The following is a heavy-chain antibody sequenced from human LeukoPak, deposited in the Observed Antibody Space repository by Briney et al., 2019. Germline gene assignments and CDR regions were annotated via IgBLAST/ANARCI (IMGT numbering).Heavy chain of an antibody. Sequence: ASVKVSCKASGFTFTSYDINWVRQATGQGLEWMGWMNPISGSRGYAQKFQGRVSVTTSSSTSTAYLELNSLTSEDTAVYYSVRGPRNDWFFDLWGRGTLVTVSS. CDR3: VRGPRNDWFFDL. CDR1: GFTFTSYD. V-gene: IGHV1-8*01. CDR2: MNPISGSR. J-gene: IGHJ2*01.